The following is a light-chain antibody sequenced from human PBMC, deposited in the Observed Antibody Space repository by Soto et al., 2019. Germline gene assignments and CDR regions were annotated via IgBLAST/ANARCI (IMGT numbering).Light chain of an antibody. CDR3: QQYDGWPRT. J-gene: IGKJ1*01. CDR2: SAS. Sequence: EIALTQSPGTRSLSPGEAATLSCRATQSVGSNLAWYQQKPGQAPRLLIYSASTRASGIPDRFSGSGSGTEFTLTISSLQSEDFAFFYCQQYDGWPRTFGQGTKVDIK. V-gene: IGKV3-15*01. CDR1: QSVGSN.